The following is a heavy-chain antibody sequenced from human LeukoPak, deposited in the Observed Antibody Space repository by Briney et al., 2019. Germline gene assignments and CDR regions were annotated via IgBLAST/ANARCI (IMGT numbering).Heavy chain of an antibody. J-gene: IGHJ4*02. CDR1: GYTFTNYH. V-gene: IGHV1-18*01. CDR3: TRAPPGMTMMTDY. CDR2: VSTNDGNS. Sequence: ASVKVSCKASGYTFTNYHIAWVRQAPGQGLEWMGWVSTNDGNSVYAQRLQGRVTMTTDTSTSVAYMELRSLTSDDTAVYYCTRAPPGMTMMTDYWGQGTLVAVSS. D-gene: IGHD3-22*01.